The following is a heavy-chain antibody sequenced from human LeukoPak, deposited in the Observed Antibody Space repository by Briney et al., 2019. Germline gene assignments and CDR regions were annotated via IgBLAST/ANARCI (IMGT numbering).Heavy chain of an antibody. Sequence: SETLSLTRTVSGGSISGYYWTWIRQPPGKGLEWIGYIYYTGSTNYNPSLKSRVTISVDTSKNQFSLKLSSVTAADTAVYYCARDRSLDYWGQGTLVTVSS. CDR1: GGSISGYY. CDR3: ARDRSLDY. V-gene: IGHV4-59*01. CDR2: IYYTGST. J-gene: IGHJ4*02.